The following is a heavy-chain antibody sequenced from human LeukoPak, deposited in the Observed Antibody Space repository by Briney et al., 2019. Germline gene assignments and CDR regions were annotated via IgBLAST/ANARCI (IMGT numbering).Heavy chain of an antibody. CDR2: IYSGGST. CDR1: GFTVSSNY. J-gene: IGHJ3*02. V-gene: IGHV3-53*01. Sequence: GGSLRLSCAASGFTVSSNYMTWVRQAPGKGLEWVSIIYSGGSTYYADSVKGRFTISRDNSKNTLYLQMNSLRAEDTAVYYCARKSGWPIANAFDIWGQGTMVTVSS. CDR3: ARKSGWPIANAFDI. D-gene: IGHD2-15*01.